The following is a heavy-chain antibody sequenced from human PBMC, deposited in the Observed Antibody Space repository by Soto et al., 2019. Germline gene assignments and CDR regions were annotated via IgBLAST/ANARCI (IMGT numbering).Heavy chain of an antibody. Sequence: GGSLRLSCAASGFTFSGSSMHWVRQASGKGLEWVGRIRSKANSYATAYAASVKGGFTISRDDSKNTAYLQMNSLKTEDTAVYYCTRPGYCSSTSCYMYVWGKGTTVTVSS. CDR2: IRSKANSYAT. J-gene: IGHJ6*03. CDR3: TRPGYCSSTSCYMYV. V-gene: IGHV3-73*01. CDR1: GFTFSGSS. D-gene: IGHD2-2*01.